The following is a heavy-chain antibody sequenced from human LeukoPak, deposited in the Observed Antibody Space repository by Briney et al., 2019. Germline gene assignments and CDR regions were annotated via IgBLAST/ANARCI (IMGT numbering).Heavy chain of an antibody. J-gene: IGHJ6*03. CDR1: GGSFSGYY. CDR3: ARQFLYYYYYMDV. CDR2: INHSGST. Sequence: SETLSLTCAVYGGSFSGYYWSWIRQPPGKGLEWIGEINHSGSTNYNPSLKSRVTISVDTSKNQFSLKLSSVTAADTAVYYCARQFLYYYYYMDVWGKGTTVTISS. D-gene: IGHD5-24*01. V-gene: IGHV4-34*01.